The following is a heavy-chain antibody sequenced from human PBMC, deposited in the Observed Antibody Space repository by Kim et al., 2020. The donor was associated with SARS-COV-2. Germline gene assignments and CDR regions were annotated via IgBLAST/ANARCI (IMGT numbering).Heavy chain of an antibody. CDR1: GGSFSGYY. J-gene: IGHJ4*02. CDR2: INHSGST. CDR3: ARGHAMVTDY. D-gene: IGHD5-18*01. Sequence: SETLSLTCAVYGGSFSGYYWSWIRQPPGKGLEWIGEINHSGSTNYNPSLKSRVTISVDTSKNQFSLKLSSVTAADTAVYYCARGHAMVTDYWGQGTLVTV. V-gene: IGHV4-34*01.